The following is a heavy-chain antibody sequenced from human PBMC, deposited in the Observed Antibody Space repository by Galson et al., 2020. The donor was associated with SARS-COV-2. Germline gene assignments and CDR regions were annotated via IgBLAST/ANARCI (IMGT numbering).Heavy chain of an antibody. CDR2: IWYEGSSK. Sequence: GESLKISCAASGFTFSSYGMHWVRQAPGKGPEWGGVIWYEGSSKYYADSVNGRFTIPRDNSKSTQYLQMNSLRAEDTAVYYCAKELGVSRGWDNWFDSWGQGTLVTVSS. CDR1: GFTFSSYG. V-gene: IGHV3-33*06. J-gene: IGHJ5*01. D-gene: IGHD6-19*01. CDR3: AKELGVSRGWDNWFDS.